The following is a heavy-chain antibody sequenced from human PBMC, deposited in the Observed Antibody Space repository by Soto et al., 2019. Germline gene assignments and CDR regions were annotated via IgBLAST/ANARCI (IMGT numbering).Heavy chain of an antibody. V-gene: IGHV4-31*03. J-gene: IGHJ3*02. Sequence: PSETLSLTCTVSGGSVSSGAYYWTWIRQRPGKGLEWIGRIYYSGSTYYSPSLKSRLSISLDTSKNQFSLRLSSVTAADTAMYYCARARLRAVYAFDIWGQGTMVTVSS. CDR1: GGSVSSGAYY. CDR3: ARARLRAVYAFDI. D-gene: IGHD5-12*01. CDR2: IYYSGST.